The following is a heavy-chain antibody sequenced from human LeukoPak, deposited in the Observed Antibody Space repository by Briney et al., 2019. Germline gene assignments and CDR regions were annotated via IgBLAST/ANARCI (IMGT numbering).Heavy chain of an antibody. CDR1: GFTFSSYS. D-gene: IGHD3-22*01. V-gene: IGHV3-21*01. CDR3: ARETVYDSSGYPDAFDI. Sequence: GGSLRLSCAASGFTFSSYSMNWVRQAPGKGLEWVSSISSSSSYIYYADSVKGRFTISRDNAKNSLYLQMNSLRAEDTAVYYCARETVYDSSGYPDAFDIWGQGTMVTVSS. J-gene: IGHJ3*02. CDR2: ISSSSSYI.